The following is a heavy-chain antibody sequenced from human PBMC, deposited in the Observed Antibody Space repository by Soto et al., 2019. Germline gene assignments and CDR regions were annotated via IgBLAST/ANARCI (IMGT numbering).Heavy chain of an antibody. Sequence: ASVKVSCKASGYTFFKYFIHWVRQAPGQGLEWIGIINPSRGSATYGPIFQGRVSLTTDMPTSTVYMELSSLRSEDTAIYYCARPLIGNTIDLWGQGTSVTVSS. V-gene: IGHV1-46*01. CDR2: INPSRGSA. CDR1: GYTFFKYF. CDR3: ARPLIGNTIDL. D-gene: IGHD1-7*01. J-gene: IGHJ3*01.